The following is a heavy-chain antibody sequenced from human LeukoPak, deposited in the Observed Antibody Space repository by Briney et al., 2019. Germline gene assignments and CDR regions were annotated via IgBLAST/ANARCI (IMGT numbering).Heavy chain of an antibody. CDR3: ARGRLIVAPGVYYFEY. D-gene: IGHD5-12*01. CDR1: GGSISSHY. V-gene: IGHV4-59*08. J-gene: IGHJ4*02. CDR2: IYYRGGT. Sequence: SETLSLTCTVSGGSISSHYWSWIRQPPGKGLEWIGYIYYRGGTNYNPSLESRVTISGDTSKNEFSLKLTSVTAADTAVYYCARGRLIVAPGVYYFEYWGQGTLVTVSS.